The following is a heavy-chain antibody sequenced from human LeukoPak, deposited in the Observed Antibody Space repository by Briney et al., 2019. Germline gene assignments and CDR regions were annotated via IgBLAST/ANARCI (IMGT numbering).Heavy chain of an antibody. J-gene: IGHJ4*02. CDR2: ISYDGTNK. CDR1: GFTFSSAW. Sequence: PGGSLRLSCAASGFTFSSAWMHWVRQAPGKGLAWVAGISYDGTNKYYEDSVKGRFTFSRDNSKNTVFLQMNSLRADETAVYYCAIRDYSSGRVYWGQGTLVTVSS. CDR3: AIRDYSSGRVY. V-gene: IGHV3-30*03. D-gene: IGHD3-10*01.